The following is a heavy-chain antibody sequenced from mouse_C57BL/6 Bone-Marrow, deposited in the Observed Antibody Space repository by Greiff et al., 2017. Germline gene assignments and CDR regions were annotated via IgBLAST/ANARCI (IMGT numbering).Heavy chain of an antibody. CDR2: IDPENGDT. V-gene: IGHV14-4*01. D-gene: IGHD1-1*01. Sequence: EVKLVESGAELVRPGASVKLSCTASGFNIKDDYMHWVKQRPEQGLEWIGWIDPENGDTEYASKFQGKATIQAAPSSNTAYLQLSRLTSEDSAVYYCSTYDTTVPFAFWGQGTLVTGSA. J-gene: IGHJ3*01. CDR3: STYDTTVPFAF. CDR1: GFNIKDDY.